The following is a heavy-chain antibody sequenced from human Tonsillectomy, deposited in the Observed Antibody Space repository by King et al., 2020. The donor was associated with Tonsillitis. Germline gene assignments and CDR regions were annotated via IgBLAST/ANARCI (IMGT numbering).Heavy chain of an antibody. J-gene: IGHJ3*01. CDR3: ARDGPKTQTVGTKGWGD. V-gene: IGHV1-18*01. CDR2: ISAYNGNT. D-gene: IGHD1-26*01. CDR1: GYIFTSSG. Sequence: QLVQSGAEVKKPGASVKVSCKTSGYIFTSSGISWVRQAPGQGLEWMGWISAYNGNTNYARKFQGRVTITTDTSTSTANMELKSLRSDDTAVYYCARDGPKTQTVGTKGWGDWGQGTMVTVSS.